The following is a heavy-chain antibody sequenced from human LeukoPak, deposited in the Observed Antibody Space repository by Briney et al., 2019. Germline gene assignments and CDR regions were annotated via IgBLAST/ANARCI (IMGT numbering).Heavy chain of an antibody. CDR1: GGSISSGDYY. CDR2: IYYSGST. V-gene: IGHV4-30-4*01. D-gene: IGHD5-18*01. J-gene: IGHJ4*02. Sequence: PSETLSLTCTVPGGSISSGDYYWSWIRQPPGKGLEWIGYIYYSGSTYYNPSLKSRVTISVDTSKNQFSLKLSSVTAADTAVYYCARGGYSYGPDDYWGQGTLVTVSS. CDR3: ARGGYSYGPDDY.